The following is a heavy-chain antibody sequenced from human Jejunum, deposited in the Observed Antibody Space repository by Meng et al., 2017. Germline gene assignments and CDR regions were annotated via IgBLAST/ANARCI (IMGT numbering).Heavy chain of an antibody. J-gene: IGHJ4*02. CDR3: ARLGPIIWETSWDY. D-gene: IGHD1-26*01. CDR2: INSSPNYI. CDR1: RFTLSAYS. V-gene: IGHV3-21*01. Sequence: GGSLRLSCAASRFTLSAYSRNWVRQAPGKGLGWVSSINSSPNYIYYGDSLKGRFTISRDNAKRSLYLQMKTLRADDTAVYYCARLGPIIWETSWDYWGQGTLVTVSS.